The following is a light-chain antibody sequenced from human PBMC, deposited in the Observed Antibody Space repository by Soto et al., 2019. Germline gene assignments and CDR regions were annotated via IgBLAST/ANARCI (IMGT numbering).Light chain of an antibody. J-gene: IGKJ1*01. CDR2: AAS. CDR1: QTISSNY. V-gene: IGKV3-20*01. CDR3: HQYGTSPWT. Sequence: EIGLTQSPGILSLSPGERVTLSCRASQTISSNYLAWYQQKPGQAPRLPIYAASNRATGILDRFCGSGSGTDFTHTISRLEPEDVAVFYCHQYGTSPWTFGHGTKVEIK.